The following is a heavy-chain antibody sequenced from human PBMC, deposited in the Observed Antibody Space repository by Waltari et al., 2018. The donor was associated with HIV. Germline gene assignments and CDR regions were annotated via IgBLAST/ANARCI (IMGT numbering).Heavy chain of an antibody. CDR3: ARQVRGHGFLANLYYFDF. V-gene: IGHV4-39*01. Sequence: QLQLQESGPGLVKPSETLSLTCTVSGGPISSSEYYWGWIRQPPGNGLEWIGNMYYGWSTYSNPSLKSRVTISVDTSKHQFSLKLDSVTAADTAVYFCARQVRGHGFLANLYYFDFWGQGALVTVSS. D-gene: IGHD3-3*01. J-gene: IGHJ4*02. CDR1: GGPISSSEYY. CDR2: MYYGWST.